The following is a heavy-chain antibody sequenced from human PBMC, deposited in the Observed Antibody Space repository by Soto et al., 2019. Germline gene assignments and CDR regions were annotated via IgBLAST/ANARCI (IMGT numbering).Heavy chain of an antibody. CDR1: VLSFSGYY. Sequence: SETLCLTCSFYVLSFSGYYCSLILQPPVKGLEWIVEINHSGSTNYNPSLKSRVTISVDTSKNQFSLKLSSVTAADTAVYYCARIRSGRYYREFDYWGQGTMVTVSS. CDR2: INHSGST. J-gene: IGHJ4*02. V-gene: IGHV4-34*01. CDR3: ARIRSGRYYREFDY. D-gene: IGHD1-26*01.